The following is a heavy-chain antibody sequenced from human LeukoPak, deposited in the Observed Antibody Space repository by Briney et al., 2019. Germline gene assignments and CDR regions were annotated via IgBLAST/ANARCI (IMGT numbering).Heavy chain of an antibody. V-gene: IGHV1-18*01. CDR1: GYTFTSYG. Sequence: GASVKVSCKASGYTFTSYGISWVRQAPGQGLEWMGWISAYNGNTNYAQKLQGRVTMTTDTSTSTAYMELRSLRSDDTAVYYCARLWFGEYTFGDYMDVWGKGTTVTISS. CDR3: ARLWFGEYTFGDYMDV. CDR2: ISAYNGNT. D-gene: IGHD3-10*01. J-gene: IGHJ6*03.